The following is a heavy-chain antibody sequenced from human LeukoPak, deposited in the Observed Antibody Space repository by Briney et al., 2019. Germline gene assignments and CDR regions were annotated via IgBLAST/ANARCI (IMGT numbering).Heavy chain of an antibody. V-gene: IGHV3-23*01. J-gene: IGHJ4*02. CDR3: AKLDYYDTH. D-gene: IGHD3-22*01. CDR1: GFAFSGHA. CDR2: ISGSGGST. Sequence: PGGSLRLSCAASGFAFSGHAMTWVRQVPGKGLEWVSGISGSGGSTYYADSVKGRFTISRDNSKNTLYLQMNSLRAEDMAVYFCAKLDYYDTHWGQGTLVTVSS.